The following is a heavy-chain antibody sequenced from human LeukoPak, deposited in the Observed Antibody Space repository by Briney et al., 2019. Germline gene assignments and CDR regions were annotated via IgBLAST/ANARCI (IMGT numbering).Heavy chain of an antibody. CDR3: AKGRGNSVYDAFDI. V-gene: IGHV1-69*13. Sequence: ASVKVSCKASGGTFISYAISWVRQAPGQGLEWMGGIIPIFGTANYAQKFQGRVTITADESTSTAYMELSSLRSEDTDVYYCAKGRGNSVYDAFDIWGQGTMVTVSS. J-gene: IGHJ3*02. D-gene: IGHD4-23*01. CDR1: GGTFISYA. CDR2: IIPIFGTA.